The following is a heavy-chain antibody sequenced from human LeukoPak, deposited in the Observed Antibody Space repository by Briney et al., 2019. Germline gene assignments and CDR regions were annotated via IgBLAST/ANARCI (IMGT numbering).Heavy chain of an antibody. D-gene: IGHD3-10*01. CDR3: AGSFGSGNYFDY. V-gene: IGHV4-59*01. CDR2: IYYSGSA. CDR1: GGSIGTYY. Sequence: PSETLSLTCTVSGGSIGTYYWSWIRQPPGKGLEWIAYIYYSGSANHNPSLKSRVTMSIDTSKNQFSLKLSSVTAADTAVYHCAGSFGSGNYFDYWGQGTLVTVSS. J-gene: IGHJ4*02.